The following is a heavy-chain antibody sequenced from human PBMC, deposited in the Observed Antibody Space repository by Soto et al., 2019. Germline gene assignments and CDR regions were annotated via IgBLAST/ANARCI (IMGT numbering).Heavy chain of an antibody. CDR2: IYYSGST. J-gene: IGHJ5*02. V-gene: IGHV4-31*03. CDR3: ARDSRQLTQGWFDP. CDR1: GGSISSGGYY. D-gene: IGHD6-13*01. Sequence: QVQLQESGPGLVKPSQTLSLTCTVSGGSISSGGYYWSWIRQHPGNGLEWIGYIYYSGSTYYNPSLNSRVTISVDTSKNQFSLKLSSVTAADTAVYYCARDSRQLTQGWFDPWGPGTLVTVSS.